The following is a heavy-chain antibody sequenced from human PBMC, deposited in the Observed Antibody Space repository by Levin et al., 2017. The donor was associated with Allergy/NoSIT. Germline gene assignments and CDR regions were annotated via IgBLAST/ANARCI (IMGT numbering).Heavy chain of an antibody. Sequence: GGSLRLSCAASGFTFSSYSMNWVRQAPGKGLEWVSSISSSSSYIYYADSVKGRFTISRDNAKNSLYLQMNSLRAEDTAVYYCARILSSGWYSSPDYWGQGTLVTVSS. J-gene: IGHJ4*02. CDR2: ISSSSSYI. CDR3: ARILSSGWYSSPDY. CDR1: GFTFSSYS. V-gene: IGHV3-21*01. D-gene: IGHD6-19*01.